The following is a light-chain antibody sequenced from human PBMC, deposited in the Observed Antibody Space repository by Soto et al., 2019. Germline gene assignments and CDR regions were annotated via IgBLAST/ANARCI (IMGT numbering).Light chain of an antibody. CDR3: QQYAGSPYT. V-gene: IGKV3-20*01. Sequence: ENVLTQSPGTLSLSPGERATLSCRAGQSVISSYLAWYQQKPGQAPRLLIYGESSRAAGVSDRFSCSGSGTDFTLTISRLEPEDFAVYYCQQYAGSPYTFGQGTKLEIK. CDR1: QSVISSY. CDR2: GES. J-gene: IGKJ2*01.